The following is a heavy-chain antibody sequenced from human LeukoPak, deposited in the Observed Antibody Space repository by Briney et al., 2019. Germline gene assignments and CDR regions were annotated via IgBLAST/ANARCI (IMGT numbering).Heavy chain of an antibody. Sequence: PGGSLRLSCAASGFSFTTYWMSWVRQAPGKGLEWVANIKQDGNEKYYVDSVKGRFTISRDNAENSLYLQMNSLRADDTAVYYCIIWAGVALWGQGALVTVSS. V-gene: IGHV3-7*01. D-gene: IGHD3-10*01. CDR2: IKQDGNEK. J-gene: IGHJ4*02. CDR3: IIWAGVAL. CDR1: GFSFTTYW.